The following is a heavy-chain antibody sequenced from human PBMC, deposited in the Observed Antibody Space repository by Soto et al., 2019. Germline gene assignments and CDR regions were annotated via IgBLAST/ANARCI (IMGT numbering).Heavy chain of an antibody. V-gene: IGHV3-9*01. CDR1: GFTFDDYA. CDR3: TKDGDRNSWVGGPFDY. Sequence: DVQLVESGGGLVQPGRSVRLSCAASGFTFDDYAMHWVRQAPGKGLEWVSGISWNSGSIAYADSVKGRFTISRDNAKNSLYLQMNSLRPKDTALYYCTKDGDRNSWVGGPFDYWGQGTLVTVSS. CDR2: ISWNSGSI. D-gene: IGHD6-6*01. J-gene: IGHJ4*02.